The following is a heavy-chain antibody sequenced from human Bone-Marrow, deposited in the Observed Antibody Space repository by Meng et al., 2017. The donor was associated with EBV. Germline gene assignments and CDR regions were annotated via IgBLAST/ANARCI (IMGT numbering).Heavy chain of an antibody. CDR2: LIPMSDAP. D-gene: IGHD3-10*01. CDR1: GGTFRSDA. CDR3: ASESGRGFTPDY. Sequence: QGQLVQSGAEVKKPGSSVKVSCKTSGGTFRSDAISWVRQAPGQGLEWMGGLIPMSDAPHYAQKFQGRVTITADESTSTHYMDLSGLRSEDTAVYYCASESGRGFTPDYWGQGTLVIVSS. J-gene: IGHJ4*02. V-gene: IGHV1-69*01.